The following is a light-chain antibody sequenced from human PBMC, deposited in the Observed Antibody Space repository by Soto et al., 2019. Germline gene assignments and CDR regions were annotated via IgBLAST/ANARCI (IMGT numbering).Light chain of an antibody. Sequence: QSVLTQPPSASGTPGQRVTISCSGSSSNIGSNYVYWYQQLPGTAPKLLIYSNNQRPSGVPDRFSGSKSGTSASLAISGLRSEDDADYYCQVWDSYSDHVVFGGGTQLTVL. J-gene: IGLJ7*01. CDR3: QVWDSYSDHVV. V-gene: IGLV1-47*02. CDR1: SSNIGSNY. CDR2: SNN.